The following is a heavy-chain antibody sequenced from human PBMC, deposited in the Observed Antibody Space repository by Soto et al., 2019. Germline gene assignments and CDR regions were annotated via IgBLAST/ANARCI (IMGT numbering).Heavy chain of an antibody. V-gene: IGHV3-7*01. Sequence: PAWSLRISCAASRFTVSSYWMNWVRQVPGKGLEWVANINQDGNEDNLLDSVKGRFTISRDNAKNSLFLQMNSLRVDDTAVYYCARTGDGHHDFLDYWGQGALVTVSS. D-gene: IGHD1-1*01. CDR2: INQDGNED. J-gene: IGHJ4*02. CDR3: ARTGDGHHDFLDY. CDR1: RFTVSSYW.